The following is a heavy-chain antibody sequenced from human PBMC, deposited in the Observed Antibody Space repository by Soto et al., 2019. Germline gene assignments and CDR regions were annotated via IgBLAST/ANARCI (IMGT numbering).Heavy chain of an antibody. D-gene: IGHD2-15*01. CDR1: GGTFSSYA. CDR3: ESVETQRYYYGMYV. Sequence: QVQLVQSGAEVKKPGSSVKVSCKASGGTFSSYAISWVRQAPGQGLEWMGGIIPIFGTADYAQKFQGRVTITADESTSTAYMELSSLRSEDTAVSYCESVETQRYYYGMYVWGQGTTVTVSS. CDR2: IIPIFGTA. V-gene: IGHV1-69*12. J-gene: IGHJ6*02.